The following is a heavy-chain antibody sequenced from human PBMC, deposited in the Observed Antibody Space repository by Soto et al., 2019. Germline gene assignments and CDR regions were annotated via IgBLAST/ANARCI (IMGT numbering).Heavy chain of an antibody. V-gene: IGHV3-30*01. J-gene: IGHJ4*02. CDR2: ISYDGRDE. CDR1: GFTFVSYA. CDR3: ASGRSVRGVIRTLDY. Sequence: GGSLRLSCAASGFTFVSYAVQFVGHSLFKGLEWVAIISYDGRDEDYADSVKGRFTISRDNPRSTLYLQMNSLRPEDTAVYYCASGRSVRGVIRTLDYWGQGTLVTVSS. D-gene: IGHD3-10*01.